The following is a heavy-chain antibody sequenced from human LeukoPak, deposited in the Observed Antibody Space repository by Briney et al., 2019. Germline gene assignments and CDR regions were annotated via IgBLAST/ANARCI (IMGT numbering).Heavy chain of an antibody. CDR1: GFIFSDYE. V-gene: IGHV3-74*03. CDR2: ILADGTTT. CDR3: ARGNYGFDY. J-gene: IGHJ4*02. Sequence: GGSLRLSCAASGFIFSDYEMYWVRQAPGKGLVWVSRILADGTTTMYADSVKGRFTISRDNAKNTLYLQMNNLRAEDTAAYYCARGNYGFDYWGQGTLVIVSS. D-gene: IGHD1-7*01.